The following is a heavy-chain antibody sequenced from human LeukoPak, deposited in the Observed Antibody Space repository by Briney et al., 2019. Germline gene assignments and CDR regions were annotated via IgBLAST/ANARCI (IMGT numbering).Heavy chain of an antibody. CDR2: ISYDGSNK. V-gene: IGHV3-30*03. CDR3: ARDRGDIQLGYFDY. Sequence: PGGSLRLSCAASGFTFSSYGMHWVRQAPGKGLEWVAVISYDGSNKYYADSVKGRFTISRDNAKNSLYLQMNSLRAEDTAVYYCARDRGDIQLGYFDYWGQGTLVTVSS. J-gene: IGHJ4*02. D-gene: IGHD5-18*01. CDR1: GFTFSSYG.